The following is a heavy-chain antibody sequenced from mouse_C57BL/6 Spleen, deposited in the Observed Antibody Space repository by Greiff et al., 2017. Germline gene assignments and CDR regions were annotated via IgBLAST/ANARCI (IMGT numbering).Heavy chain of an antibody. Sequence: EVQLVESGGGLVQPGGSLSLSCAASGFTFTDYYMSWVRQPPGKALEWLGFIRNKANGYTTEYSASVKGRFTISRDNSQSILYLQMNALRAEDSATYYCARSAPGAWFAYWGQGTLVTVSA. CDR3: ARSAPGAWFAY. J-gene: IGHJ3*01. CDR2: IRNKANGYTT. V-gene: IGHV7-3*01. D-gene: IGHD4-1*01. CDR1: GFTFTDYY.